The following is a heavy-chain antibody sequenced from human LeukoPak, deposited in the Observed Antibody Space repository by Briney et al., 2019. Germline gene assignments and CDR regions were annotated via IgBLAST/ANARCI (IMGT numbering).Heavy chain of an antibody. D-gene: IGHD6-6*01. V-gene: IGHV4-4*02. CDR3: ARGGSSSPCYIDY. Sequence: SETLSLTCAVSGGSIISNNWWSWVRQTPGKGLEWIGEVFHTGSTNYNPSLKSRVTISLDTSKNQFSLKLSSVTAADTAVYYCARGGSSSPCYIDYWGQGILVTVSS. CDR2: VFHTGST. J-gene: IGHJ4*02. CDR1: GGSIISNNW.